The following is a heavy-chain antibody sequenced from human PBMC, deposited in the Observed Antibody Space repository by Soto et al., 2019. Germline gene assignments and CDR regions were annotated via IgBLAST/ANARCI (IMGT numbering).Heavy chain of an antibody. D-gene: IGHD3-10*01. CDR2: IYYSGST. CDR3: ATVRRTYYYGSTFDY. CDR1: GGSISSYY. Sequence: SETLSLTCTVSGGSISSYYWSWLRQPPGKGLEWIGYIYYSGSTNYNPSLKSRVTISVDTSKNQFSLKLSSVTAADTAVYYCATVRRTYYYGSTFDYWGQGTLVTVSS. J-gene: IGHJ4*02. V-gene: IGHV4-59*01.